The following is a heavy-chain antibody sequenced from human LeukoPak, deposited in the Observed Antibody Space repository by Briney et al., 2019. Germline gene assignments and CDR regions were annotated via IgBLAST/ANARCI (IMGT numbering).Heavy chain of an antibody. D-gene: IGHD3-22*01. CDR1: GYSISSGYY. V-gene: IGHV4-38-2*02. CDR3: ARWESFERAMIVVVTPTNAFDI. Sequence: SETLSLTCTLSGYSISSGYYWGWIRQPPGKGLEWIGSIYHSGSTYYNPSLKSRVTISVDTSKNQFSLKLSSVTAADTAVYYCARWESFERAMIVVVTPTNAFDIWGQGTMVTVSS. J-gene: IGHJ3*02. CDR2: IYHSGST.